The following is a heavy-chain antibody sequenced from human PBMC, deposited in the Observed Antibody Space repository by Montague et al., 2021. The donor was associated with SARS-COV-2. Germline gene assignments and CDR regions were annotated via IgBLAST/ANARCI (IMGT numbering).Heavy chain of an antibody. Sequence: SETLSLTCTVSVASISSSENSWGWIRQSPGKGLEWFGSIFYSGTTYFNPSLRSRIAISVDTSKNQFSLKVTSVTAADTAVYYCARHVTFGGVVVALDYWGQGHLVSVSS. CDR2: IFYSGTT. D-gene: IGHD3-16*02. CDR3: ARHVTFGGVVVALDY. J-gene: IGHJ4*02. V-gene: IGHV4-39*01. CDR1: VASISSSENS.